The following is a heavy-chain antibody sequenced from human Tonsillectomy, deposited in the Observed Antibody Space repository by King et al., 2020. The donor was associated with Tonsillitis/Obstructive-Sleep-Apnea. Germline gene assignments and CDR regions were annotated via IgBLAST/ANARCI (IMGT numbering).Heavy chain of an antibody. Sequence: VQLQQWGAGLLKPSETLSLTCAVYGGSFSGYYWSWIRQPPGKGLEWIGEINHSGSTNYNPSLKSRVTISVDTSKNQFSLKVSSVTAADTAVYYCAGETSSPGNYYMDVWGKGTTVTVSS. V-gene: IGHV4-34*01. J-gene: IGHJ6*03. CDR3: AGETSSPGNYYMDV. CDR2: INHSGST. CDR1: GGSFSGYY.